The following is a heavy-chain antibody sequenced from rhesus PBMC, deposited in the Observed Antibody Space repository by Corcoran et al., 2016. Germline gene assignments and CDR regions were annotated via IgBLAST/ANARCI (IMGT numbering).Heavy chain of an antibody. CDR3: ARIGGYSYSFGDY. CDR1: GYSISSGYC. J-gene: IGHJ4*01. D-gene: IGHD5-12*01. V-gene: IGHV4-122*02. Sequence: QLQLQASGPGLVKPSETPSLTCAVSGYSISSGYCWSWIRQPPGKGLEWIGYISYRGSTSYNPSLKSRVTISRDTSRNQFSLKMSSVTAADTAVYYSARIGGYSYSFGDYWGQGVLVTVSS. CDR2: ISYRGST.